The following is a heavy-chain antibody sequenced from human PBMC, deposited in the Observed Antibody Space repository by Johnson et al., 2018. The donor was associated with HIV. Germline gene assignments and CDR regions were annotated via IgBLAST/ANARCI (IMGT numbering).Heavy chain of an antibody. V-gene: IGHV3-20*04. CDR3: ARVGYCNSASCYRGNALDI. Sequence: PGRSLRLSCAASGFTFDAYGMTWVRQAPGKGLEWVSGVNWNGGSTGYADSVKGRFTISRDNAKNSLYLPMNSLRAEGTALYYCARVGYCNSASCYRGNALDIWGQGTMVTVSS. J-gene: IGHJ3*02. D-gene: IGHD2-2*01. CDR1: GFTFDAYG. CDR2: VNWNGGST.